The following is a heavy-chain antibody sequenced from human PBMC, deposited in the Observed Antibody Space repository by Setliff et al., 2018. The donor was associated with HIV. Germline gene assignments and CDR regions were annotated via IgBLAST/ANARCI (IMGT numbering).Heavy chain of an antibody. CDR2: MNPDSRNT. V-gene: IGHV1-8*02. J-gene: IGHJ4*02. CDR3: ARKSLTGTIDS. CDR1: GYTFTNYD. D-gene: IGHD1-1*01. Sequence: ASVKVSCKPSGYTFTNYDINWVRQAAGQGLEWMGWMNPDSRNTGYAQRFEGSVTMTWDTSISTAYMELNNVKFEDTAVYNCARKSLTGTIDSWGQGTVVTVSS.